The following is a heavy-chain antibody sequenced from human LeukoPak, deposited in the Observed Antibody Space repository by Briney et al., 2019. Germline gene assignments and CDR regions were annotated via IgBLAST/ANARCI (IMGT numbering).Heavy chain of an antibody. V-gene: IGHV4-61*01. J-gene: IGHJ6*03. CDR1: GGSVSSGSYY. D-gene: IGHD2-2*01. CDR3: ARELVVAPYYYYYMDV. Sequence: SETLSLTCTVSGGSVSSGSYYWSWIRQPPGKGLEWIGYIYYSGSTNYNPSLKSRVTTSVDTSKNQFSLKLSSVTAADTAVYYCARELVVAPYYYYYMDVWGKGTTVTVSS. CDR2: IYYSGST.